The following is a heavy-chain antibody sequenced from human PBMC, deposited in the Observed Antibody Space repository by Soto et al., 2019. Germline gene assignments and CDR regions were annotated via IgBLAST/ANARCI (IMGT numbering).Heavy chain of an antibody. V-gene: IGHV3-74*01. Sequence: EVQLVESGGGLVQPGGSLRLSCATSGFTFNKYWIHWVRQAPGEGLLWVSRINGDGTHRDYAESVRGRFSISRDFAQSTVFLQMNSLKDEDTAVYYCARLGFVGEGDFWGQGIQVSVSS. J-gene: IGHJ4*02. D-gene: IGHD3-16*01. CDR1: GFTFNKYW. CDR3: ARLGFVGEGDF. CDR2: INGDGTHR.